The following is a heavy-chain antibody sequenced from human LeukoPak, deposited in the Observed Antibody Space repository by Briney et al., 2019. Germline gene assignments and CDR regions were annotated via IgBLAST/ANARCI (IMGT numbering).Heavy chain of an antibody. J-gene: IGHJ6*02. Sequence: GGSLRLSCAASGFTVSSYYMNWVRQAPGKGLEWVSLIYSGGSTYYADSVKGRFTISKDNSKNTLYLQMNSLRAEDTAVYYCASRDKGYYYGMDVWGQGTTVTVSS. CDR3: ASRDKGYYYGMDV. CDR1: GFTVSSYY. V-gene: IGHV3-66*01. D-gene: IGHD5-24*01. CDR2: IYSGGST.